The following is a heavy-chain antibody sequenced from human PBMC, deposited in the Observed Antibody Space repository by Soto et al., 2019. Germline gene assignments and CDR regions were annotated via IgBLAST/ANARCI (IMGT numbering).Heavy chain of an antibody. D-gene: IGHD1-26*01. CDR3: ARRYGGNLDY. CDR2: IYYSGST. J-gene: IGHJ4*02. V-gene: IGHV4-59*08. Sequence: QVQLQESGPGLVKPSETLSLTCTVSGGSISNFYWSWIRQHPGKGLEWIGYIYYSGSTNYNPSLKSRVTISVDTSKTQFSLKLSSVTAADTAVYFCARRYGGNLDYWGQRTLVTVSS. CDR1: GGSISNFY.